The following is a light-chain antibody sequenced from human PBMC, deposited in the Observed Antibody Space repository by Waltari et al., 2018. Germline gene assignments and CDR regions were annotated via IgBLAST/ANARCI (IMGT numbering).Light chain of an antibody. CDR3: QQVNSYPST. CDR2: VAS. J-gene: IGKJ4*01. Sequence: DIQLTQSPPFLSASVGDRVTITCRASQAIDTDSGWYQQKPGKAPKLLIHVASTLQSGVPSRFSGSGSGTEFTLTITSLQPEDFATYYCQQVNSYPSTFGGGTKVEIK. CDR1: QAIDTD. V-gene: IGKV1-9*01.